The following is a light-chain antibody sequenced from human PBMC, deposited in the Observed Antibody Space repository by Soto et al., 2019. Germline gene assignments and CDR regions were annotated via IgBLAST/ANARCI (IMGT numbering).Light chain of an antibody. CDR2: EVD. CDR3: SSGTSGNTVV. J-gene: IGLJ2*01. CDR1: ISDVGGYNY. V-gene: IGLV2-14*01. Sequence: QSALTQPASVSGSPGQSITISCTGTISDVGGYNYVYWYQQHPGKAPKLMIYEVDSRPSGVSNRFSGSKSGNTASLTISGLHDEDEADYYCSSGTSGNTVVFGGGTKLTVL.